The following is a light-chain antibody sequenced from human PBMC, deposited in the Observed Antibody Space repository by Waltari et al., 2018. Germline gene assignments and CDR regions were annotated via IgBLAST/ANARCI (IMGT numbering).Light chain of an antibody. V-gene: IGLV1-40*01. Sequence: QSVLTQPPSLSGAPGQRLTISCAGSSSNIGAEYDVHWYQQLPGAAPKLLIYDDINRPSGVPDRFSGSKSATSASLAISGLQAEDEAVYYCQSYDGSLNAWVFGGGTKLTVL. J-gene: IGLJ3*02. CDR1: SSNIGAEYD. CDR2: DDI. CDR3: QSYDGSLNAWV.